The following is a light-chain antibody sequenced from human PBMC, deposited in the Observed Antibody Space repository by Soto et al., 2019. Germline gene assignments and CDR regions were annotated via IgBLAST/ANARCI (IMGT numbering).Light chain of an antibody. J-gene: IGLJ2*01. V-gene: IGLV2-14*01. CDR1: SRDVGGSNS. Sequence: QSALTQAASVSGSPGQSITISCTGTSRDVGGSNSVSWYQQHPGKAPKLLIYDVNNRPSGVSNRFSGSKSANTASLTISGLQDEDEADYYCSSYTSSSTVVFGGGTKLTVL. CDR3: SSYTSSSTVV. CDR2: DVN.